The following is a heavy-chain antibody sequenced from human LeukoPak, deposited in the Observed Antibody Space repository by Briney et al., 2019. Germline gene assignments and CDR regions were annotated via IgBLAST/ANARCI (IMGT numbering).Heavy chain of an antibody. CDR1: GFTFSSYA. J-gene: IGHJ4*02. V-gene: IGHV3-23*01. CDR2: ISGSGGST. CDR3: AKDLGGIAAAGTPPDY. Sequence: GGSLRLSCAASGFTFSSYAMSCVRQAPGKGLEWVSSISGSGGSTYYADSVKGRFTISRDNSKNTLYLQMNSLRAEDTAVYYCAKDLGGIAAAGTPPDYWGQGTLVTVSS. D-gene: IGHD6-13*01.